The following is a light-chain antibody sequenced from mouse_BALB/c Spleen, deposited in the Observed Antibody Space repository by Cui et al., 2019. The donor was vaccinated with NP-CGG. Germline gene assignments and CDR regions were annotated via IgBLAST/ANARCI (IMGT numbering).Light chain of an antibody. CDR1: TGAVTTSNY. CDR3: DLWYSNHWV. J-gene: IGLJ1*01. V-gene: IGLV1*01. CDR2: GTN. Sequence: QAVVTQESALTTSPSETVTLTCRSSTGAVTTSNYANWVQEKPDHLFTGLIGGTNNRAPGVPARFSGSLIGDKAALTITGAQTEDEAIYFCDLWYSNHWVFGGGTKLTVL.